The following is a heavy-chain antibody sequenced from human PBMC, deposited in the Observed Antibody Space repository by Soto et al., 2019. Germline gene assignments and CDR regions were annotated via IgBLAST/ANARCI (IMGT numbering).Heavy chain of an antibody. J-gene: IGHJ4*02. CDR1: GGTFSSYA. CDR3: ARDGLYGTGSYYPPLGFDY. D-gene: IGHD3-10*01. V-gene: IGHV1-69*12. CDR2: IIPFFGIA. Sequence: QVQLVQSGAEVKKPESSVKVSCKASGGTFSSYAINWVRQAPGQGLEWMGGIIPFFGIANYAQKFQGRVTITADESTSKAYMELSSRRAEDTAVYYCARDGLYGTGSYYPPLGFDYWGQGTLVTVSS.